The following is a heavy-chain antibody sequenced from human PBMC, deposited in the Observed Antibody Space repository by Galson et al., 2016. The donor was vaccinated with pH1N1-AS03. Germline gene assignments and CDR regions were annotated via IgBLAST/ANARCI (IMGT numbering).Heavy chain of an antibody. V-gene: IGHV3-72*01. J-gene: IGHJ6*02. Sequence: SLRLSCAAFGFTFSDHYMDWVRQAPGTGLEWVGRSRNKANNYTTEYAASVKGRFTISRDDSKRSLYLQMNSLKIEDTAVYYCARGADSNYGMDVWGQGTTVTVSS. CDR1: GFTFSDHY. D-gene: IGHD2-15*01. CDR3: ARGADSNYGMDV. CDR2: SRNKANNYTT.